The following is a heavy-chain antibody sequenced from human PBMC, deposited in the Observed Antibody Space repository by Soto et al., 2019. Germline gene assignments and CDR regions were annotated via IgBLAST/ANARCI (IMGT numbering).Heavy chain of an antibody. CDR2: ISPSLGIA. CDR3: ARGEVGVVTATAFDS. V-gene: IGHV1-69*02. J-gene: IGHJ4*02. CDR1: GGTFSSYT. Sequence: QVQLVQSGAEVKKPESSVQVSCKASGGTFSSYTISWVRQAPGQGLEWIRRISPSLGIANYAQKFQGRVTITEDKYTSKAYMELSNLRAEHTAVYYCARGEVGVVTATAFDSWGQGTLVTVSS. D-gene: IGHD2-21*02.